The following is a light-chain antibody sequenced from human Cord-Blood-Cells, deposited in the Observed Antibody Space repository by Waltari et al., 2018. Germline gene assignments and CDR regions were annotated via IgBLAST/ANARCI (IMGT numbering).Light chain of an antibody. CDR3: QQYNNWPLT. Sequence: EIVMMQSPATLSVSPGERAPLSCRASQSVSSNLAWYQQKPGQAPRLRLYGASTRATGIPARFSGSGSGTEFTLTISSLQSEDFAVYYCQQYNNWPLTFGGGTKVEIK. V-gene: IGKV3-15*01. CDR1: QSVSSN. J-gene: IGKJ4*01. CDR2: GAS.